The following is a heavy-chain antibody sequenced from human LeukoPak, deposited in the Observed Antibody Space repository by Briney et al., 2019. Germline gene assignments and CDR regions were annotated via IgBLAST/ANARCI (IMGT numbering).Heavy chain of an antibody. D-gene: IGHD6-13*01. CDR2: IIPILGIA. V-gene: IGHV1-69*04. J-gene: IGHJ4*02. CDR3: ALGQLVLSYFDY. CDR1: GGTFSSYA. Sequence: ASVKVSCKASGGTFSSYAISWVRQAPGQGLEWMGRIIPILGIANYAQKFQGRVTITADKSTSTAYMELSSLRSEDTAVYYCALGQLVLSYFDYWGQGTLVTVSS.